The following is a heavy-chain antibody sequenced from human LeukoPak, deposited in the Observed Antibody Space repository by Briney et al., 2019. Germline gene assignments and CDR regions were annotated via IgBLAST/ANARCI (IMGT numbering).Heavy chain of an antibody. CDR3: ARGTWGVVRGVIPYYMDV. J-gene: IGHJ6*03. V-gene: IGHV1-2*02. CDR1: GYTFTGYY. Sequence: ASVKVSCKASGYTFTGYYMHWVRQAPGQGLEWMGWINPNSGGTNYAQKFQGRVTITRNTSISTAYMELSSLRSEDTAVYYCARGTWGVVRGVIPYYMDVWGKGTTVTVSS. CDR2: INPNSGGT. D-gene: IGHD3-10*01.